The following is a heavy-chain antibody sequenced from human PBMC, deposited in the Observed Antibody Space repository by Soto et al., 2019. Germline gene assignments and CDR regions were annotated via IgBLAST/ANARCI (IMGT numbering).Heavy chain of an antibody. D-gene: IGHD5-12*01. CDR2: IIPIFGTT. CDR1: GAIFSGYS. V-gene: IGHV1-69*14. Sequence: QVQLVQSGAEVKKPGSSVKVSCKTSGAIFSGYSISWVRQAPGQGLEWMGGIIPIFGTTNYAQRFHGRVTITADKSTSTVYMELYSLESEDTAVYYCARDLGSGYDPGDYWGQGTLVTVSS. CDR3: ARDLGSGYDPGDY. J-gene: IGHJ4*02.